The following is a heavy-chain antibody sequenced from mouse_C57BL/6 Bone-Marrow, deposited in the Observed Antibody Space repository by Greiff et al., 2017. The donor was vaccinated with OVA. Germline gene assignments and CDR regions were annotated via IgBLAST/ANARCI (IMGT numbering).Heavy chain of an antibody. CDR2: IRLKSDNYAT. CDR1: GFTFSNYW. Sequence: EVQLQESGGGLVQPGGSMKLSCVASGFTFSNYWMNWVRQSPEKGLEWVAQIRLKSDNYATHSAESVKGRFTISRDDSKSSVYLQMNNLRAEDTGIYYCTGSSYYFDYWGQGTTLTVSS. V-gene: IGHV6-3*01. CDR3: TGSSYYFDY. D-gene: IGHD1-1*01. J-gene: IGHJ2*01.